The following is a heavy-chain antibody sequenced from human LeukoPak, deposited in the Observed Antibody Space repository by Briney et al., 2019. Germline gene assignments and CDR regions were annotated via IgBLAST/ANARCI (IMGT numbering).Heavy chain of an antibody. CDR1: GYTFTSYA. CDR2: INAGNGNT. Sequence: GASVKVSRKASGYTFTSYAMHWVRQAPGQRLEWMGWINAGNGNTKYSQKFQGRVTITRDTSASTAYMELSSLRSEDTAVYYCARGRPYCSSTSCSRGGWFDPWGQGTLVTVSS. V-gene: IGHV1-3*01. J-gene: IGHJ5*02. CDR3: ARGRPYCSSTSCSRGGWFDP. D-gene: IGHD2-2*01.